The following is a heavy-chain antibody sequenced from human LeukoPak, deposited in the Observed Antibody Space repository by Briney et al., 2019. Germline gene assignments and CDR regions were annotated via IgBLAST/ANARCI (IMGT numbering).Heavy chain of an antibody. CDR1: GGSVSIYY. V-gene: IGHV4-59*02. Sequence: SETLSLTCTVSGGSVSIYYWSWIRQPPGKGLEWIGNIYYSGSTNYNPSLKSRVTISVDTSKNQFSLKLSSVTAADTAVYYCARDTAAAYWGQGTLVTVSS. CDR3: ARDTAAAY. D-gene: IGHD6-13*01. J-gene: IGHJ4*02. CDR2: IYYSGST.